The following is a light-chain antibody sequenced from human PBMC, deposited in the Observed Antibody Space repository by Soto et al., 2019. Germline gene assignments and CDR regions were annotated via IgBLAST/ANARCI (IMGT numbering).Light chain of an antibody. CDR1: QSIQTW. CDR2: DAS. J-gene: IGKJ1*01. Sequence: DIQMTQSPSTLSASVGDRVTISCRASQSIQTWLAWYQQRPGKAPNLLIFDASDLASGVSSRFSGSGSGAEFTLTISSLQADDFATYYCLQHFNFSWTFGQGTKVE. CDR3: LQHFNFSWT. V-gene: IGKV1-5*01.